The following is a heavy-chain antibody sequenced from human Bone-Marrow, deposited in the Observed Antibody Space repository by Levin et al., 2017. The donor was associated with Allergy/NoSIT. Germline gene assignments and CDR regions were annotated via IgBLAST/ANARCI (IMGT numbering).Heavy chain of an antibody. J-gene: IGHJ4*02. V-gene: IGHV5-10-1*01. CDR1: GYSFTSYW. CDR3: ARLYCSSTSCYLIYFDY. CDR2: IDPSDSYT. D-gene: IGHD2-2*01. Sequence: AASVKVSCKGSGYSFTSYWISWVRQMPGKGLEWMGRIDPSDSYTNYSPSFQGHVTISADKSISTAYLQWSSLKASDTAMYYCARLYCSSTSCYLIYFDYWGQGTLVTVSS.